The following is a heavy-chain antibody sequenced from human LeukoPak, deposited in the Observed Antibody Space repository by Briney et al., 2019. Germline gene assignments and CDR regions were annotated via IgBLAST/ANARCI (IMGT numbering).Heavy chain of an antibody. CDR3: ARGLVGETPHH. V-gene: IGHV4-59*08. J-gene: IGHJ5*02. D-gene: IGHD3-10*01. Sequence: SETLSLTCTVSGGSISSYYWSWIRQPPGKGLEWIGYISYSGSTNYNPSLKSRVTISVDTSKNQFSLKLSSVTAADTAVYYCARGLVGETPHHWGQGTLVTVSS. CDR1: GGSISSYY. CDR2: ISYSGST.